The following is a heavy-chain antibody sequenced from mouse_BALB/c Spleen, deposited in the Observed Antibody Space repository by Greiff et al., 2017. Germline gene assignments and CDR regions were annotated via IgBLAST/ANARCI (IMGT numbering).Heavy chain of an antibody. CDR2: IYPGNSDT. D-gene: IGHD1-1*01. Sequence: VHVKQSGTVLARPGASVKMSCKASGYSFTSYWMHWVKQRPGQGLEWIGAIYPGNSDTSYNQKFKGKAKLTAVTSASTAYMELSSLTNEDSAVYYCTRNYPNYYGSSPYYAMDYWGQGTSVTVSS. V-gene: IGHV1-5*01. CDR3: TRNYPNYYGSSPYYAMDY. CDR1: GYSFTSYW. J-gene: IGHJ4*01.